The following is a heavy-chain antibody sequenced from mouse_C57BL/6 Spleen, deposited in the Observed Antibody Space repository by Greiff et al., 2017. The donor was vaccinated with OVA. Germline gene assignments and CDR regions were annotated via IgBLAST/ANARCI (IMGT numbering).Heavy chain of an antibody. Sequence: EVKLVESGGDLVKPGGSLKLSCAASGFTFSSYGMSWVRQTPDKRLEWVATISSGGSYTYYPDSVKGRFTISRDNAKNTLYLQMSSLKSEDTAMYYCARHDDSSWFAYWGQGTLVTVSA. CDR1: GFTFSSYG. J-gene: IGHJ3*01. D-gene: IGHD2-3*01. V-gene: IGHV5-6*02. CDR2: ISSGGSYT. CDR3: ARHDDSSWFAY.